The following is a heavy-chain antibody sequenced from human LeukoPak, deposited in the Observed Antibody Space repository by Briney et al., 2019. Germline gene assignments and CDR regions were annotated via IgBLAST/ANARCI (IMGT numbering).Heavy chain of an antibody. V-gene: IGHV1-8*01. Sequence: GASVKVSCKASGCTFTSYDINWVRQATGQGLEWMGWMNPNSGNTGYAQKFQGRVTMTRNTSISTAYMELSSLRSEDTAVYYCARRGYNWNDLYYYYGMDVWGQGTTVTVSS. CDR1: GCTFTSYD. D-gene: IGHD1-1*01. CDR2: MNPNSGNT. CDR3: ARRGYNWNDLYYYYGMDV. J-gene: IGHJ6*02.